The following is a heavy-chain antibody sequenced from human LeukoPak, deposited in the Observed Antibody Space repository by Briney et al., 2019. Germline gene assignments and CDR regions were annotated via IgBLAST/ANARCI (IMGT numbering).Heavy chain of an antibody. CDR3: ARSPTRTAAGPIDY. CDR2: IYYSGST. D-gene: IGHD6-13*01. Sequence: SETLSLTCTVSGGSISSSSYYWGWIHQPPGKGLEWIGSIYYSGSTYYNPSLKSRVTISVDTSKNQFSLKLSSMTAADTAVYYCARSPTRTAAGPIDYWGQGTLVTVSS. CDR1: GGSISSSSYY. V-gene: IGHV4-39*01. J-gene: IGHJ4*02.